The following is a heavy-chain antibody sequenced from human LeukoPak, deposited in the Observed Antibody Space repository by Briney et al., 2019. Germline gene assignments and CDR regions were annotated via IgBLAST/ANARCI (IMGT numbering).Heavy chain of an antibody. CDR3: ARATVTSSFFYYYYMDV. J-gene: IGHJ6*03. Sequence: GGSLRLPCAASGFTFSSYGMQWVRQAPGKGLEWVTLIRYDSSNKYYADSVKGRFTISRDNAKNSLYLQMNSLRAEDTAVYYCARATVTSSFFYYYYMDVWGKGTTVTVSS. CDR2: IRYDSSNK. D-gene: IGHD4-17*01. V-gene: IGHV3-30*02. CDR1: GFTFSSYG.